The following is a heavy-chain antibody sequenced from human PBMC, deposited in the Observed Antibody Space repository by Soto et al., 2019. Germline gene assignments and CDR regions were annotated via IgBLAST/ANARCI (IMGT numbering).Heavy chain of an antibody. CDR1: GFTFSSYT. V-gene: IGHV3-21*01. D-gene: IGHD5-18*01. Sequence: EVQLVESGGGLVKPEGSLRLSCAASGFTFSSYTMNWVRQAPGKGLEWVSSISRSGSDKYYPDSVKGRFTISRDNPKNALYLHMNPLRAEGTAVYYCARDLGYGLSGYGMDVWGQGTTVTVSS. J-gene: IGHJ6*02. CDR3: ARDLGYGLSGYGMDV. CDR2: ISRSGSDK.